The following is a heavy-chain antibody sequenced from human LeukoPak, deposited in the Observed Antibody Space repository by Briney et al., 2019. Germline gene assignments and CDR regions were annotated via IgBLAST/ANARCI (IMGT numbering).Heavy chain of an antibody. J-gene: IGHJ4*02. CDR3: AREKGDYYDSGGWYYFDY. CDR1: GGTFSSYA. D-gene: IGHD3-22*01. Sequence: GASVKVSCKASGGTFSSYAISWVRQAPGQGLEWMGGIIPIFGTANYAQKFQGRVTVTADESTSTAYMELSSLRSEDTAVYYCAREKGDYYDSGGWYYFDYWGQGTLVTVSS. V-gene: IGHV1-69*13. CDR2: IIPIFGTA.